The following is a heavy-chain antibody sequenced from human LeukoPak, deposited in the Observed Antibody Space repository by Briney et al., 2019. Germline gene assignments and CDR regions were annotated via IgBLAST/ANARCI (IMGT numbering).Heavy chain of an antibody. D-gene: IGHD4-17*01. CDR3: ARGGTTVTPYNWFDP. V-gene: IGHV4-59*01. Sequence: PSETLSLTCTVSGGPISSYYWSWIRQPPGKGLAWLGYVSYSGSTNYNPSLKSRVTISLDTSKNQFSLKVSSVTAADTAVYFCARGGTTVTPYNWFDPWGQGTLVTVSS. J-gene: IGHJ5*02. CDR1: GGPISSYY. CDR2: VSYSGST.